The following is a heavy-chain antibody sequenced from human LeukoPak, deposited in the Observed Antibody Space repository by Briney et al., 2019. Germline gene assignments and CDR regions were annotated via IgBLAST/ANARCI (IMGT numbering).Heavy chain of an antibody. CDR1: GFTFSSYG. V-gene: IGHV3-30*18. J-gene: IGHJ6*02. D-gene: IGHD3-3*01. Sequence: PGGSLRLSCAASGFTFSSYGMHWVRQAPGKGLEWVAVISYDGSNRYYADSVKGRFTISRDNSKNTLYLQMNSLRAEDTAVYYCAKDLRPYYDFWSGYYIYYYYGMDVWGQGTTVTVSS. CDR3: AKDLRPYYDFWSGYYIYYYYGMDV. CDR2: ISYDGSNR.